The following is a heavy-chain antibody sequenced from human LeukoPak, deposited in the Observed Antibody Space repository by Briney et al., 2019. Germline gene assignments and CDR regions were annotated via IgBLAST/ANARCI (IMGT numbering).Heavy chain of an antibody. V-gene: IGHV3-15*01. D-gene: IGHD2-2*02. J-gene: IGHJ4*02. CDR1: GFTFSSYA. Sequence: GGSLRLSCAASGFTFSSYAMSWVRQAPGKGLEWVGRIKSKTDGGTTDYAAPVKGRFTISRDDSKNTLYLQMNSLKTEDTAVYYCTREYPYFDYWGQGTLVTVSS. CDR2: IKSKTDGGTT. CDR3: TREYPYFDY.